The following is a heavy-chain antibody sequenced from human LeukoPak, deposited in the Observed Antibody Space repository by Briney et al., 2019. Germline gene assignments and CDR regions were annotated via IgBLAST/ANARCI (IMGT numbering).Heavy chain of an antibody. CDR3: AKDFTIAAAGTEPWFDP. Sequence: RGSLRLSCAASGFTFSSYAMSWVRQAPGKGLEWVSAISGSGGSTYYADSVKGRFTISRDNSKNTLYLQMNSLRAEDTAVYYCAKDFTIAAAGTEPWFDPWGQGTLVTVSS. V-gene: IGHV3-23*01. J-gene: IGHJ5*02. D-gene: IGHD6-13*01. CDR1: GFTFSSYA. CDR2: ISGSGGST.